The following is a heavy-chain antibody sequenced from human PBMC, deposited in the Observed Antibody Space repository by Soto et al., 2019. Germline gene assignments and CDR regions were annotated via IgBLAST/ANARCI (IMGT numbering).Heavy chain of an antibody. CDR3: ARYQVGSSWYDY. CDR2: INAGNGNT. CDR1: GYTFTSYA. V-gene: IGHV1-3*01. J-gene: IGHJ4*02. Sequence: QVQLVQSGAEVKKPGASVKVSCKASGYTFTSYAMHWVRQAPGQRLEWMGWINAGNGNTRYSQKFQDRVTITRDTSASTAYMELSSLRSEDTAVYYCARYQVGSSWYDYWGQGTLVTVSS. D-gene: IGHD6-13*01.